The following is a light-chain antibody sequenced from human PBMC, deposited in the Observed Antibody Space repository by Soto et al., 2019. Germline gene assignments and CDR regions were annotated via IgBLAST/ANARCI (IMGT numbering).Light chain of an antibody. CDR1: QSVGSY. V-gene: IGKV3-11*01. CDR3: QQRSNWLLT. CDR2: DTS. J-gene: IGKJ4*01. Sequence: EIVLTQSPATLSLSPGERATLSCWASQSVGSYLAWFQQKPGQAPRLLIYDTSNRATGIPARFSGSGSGTDFTLTISSLEPEDFAVYYCQQRSNWLLTFGGGTKVEIK.